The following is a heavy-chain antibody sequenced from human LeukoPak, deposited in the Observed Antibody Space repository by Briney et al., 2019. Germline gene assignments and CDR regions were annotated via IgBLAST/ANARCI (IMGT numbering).Heavy chain of an antibody. CDR2: ISSSSSYI. CDR1: GFTLSRYS. J-gene: IGHJ4*02. CDR3: ARGGNLYCSATSCYDFDY. D-gene: IGHD2-2*01. Sequence: PGGSLRLSCAASGFTLSRYSMNWVRQAPGKGLEWVSSISSSSSYICYGDSVKGRFTISRDNAKNSLYLQINSLRAEDTAVYYCARGGNLYCSATSCYDFDYWGQGTLVTVSS. V-gene: IGHV3-21*01.